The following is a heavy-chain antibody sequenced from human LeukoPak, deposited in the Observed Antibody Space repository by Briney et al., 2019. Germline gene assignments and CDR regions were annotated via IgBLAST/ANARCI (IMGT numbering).Heavy chain of an antibody. D-gene: IGHD2-15*01. CDR2: IKQDGGEK. J-gene: IGHJ6*03. CDR3: ARGGRKSRGVDIVRKKETGYYYYMDV. Sequence: GGSLRLSCAASGFTFSSYLMSWVRQAPGKGLEWVANIKQDGGEKYYVDSMKGRFTISRDNAKNSLYLQMNSLRAEDTAVYYCARGGRKSRGVDIVRKKETGYYYYMDVWGKGTTVTVSS. V-gene: IGHV3-7*01. CDR1: GFTFSSYL.